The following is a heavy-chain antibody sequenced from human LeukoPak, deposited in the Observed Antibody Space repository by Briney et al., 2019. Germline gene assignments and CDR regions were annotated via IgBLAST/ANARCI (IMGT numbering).Heavy chain of an antibody. CDR1: GFTFSSYS. D-gene: IGHD2/OR15-2a*01. J-gene: IGHJ3*02. CDR2: IYSGGST. V-gene: IGHV3-66*01. CDR3: ARGGIEDAFDI. Sequence: PGGSLRLSCAASGFTFSSYSMNWVRQAPGKGLEWVSIIYSGGSTYYADSVKGRFTISRDNSKNTLYLQMNSLRAEDTAVYYCARGGIEDAFDIWGQGTMVTVSS.